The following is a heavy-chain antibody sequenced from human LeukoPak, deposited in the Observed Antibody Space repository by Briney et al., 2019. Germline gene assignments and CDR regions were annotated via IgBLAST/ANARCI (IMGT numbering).Heavy chain of an antibody. V-gene: IGHV5-51*01. CDR2: IYPDDSDT. Sequence: GESLKISCKGSGYTFPYYWIAWVRQMPGKGLEWMGIIYPDDSDTRYSPSFQGLVTISADKSITTAYLQWSSLKASDTAMYYCARLRSSSWYTVDYWGEGTLVTVSS. J-gene: IGHJ4*02. CDR3: ARLRSSSWYTVDY. CDR1: GYTFPYYW. D-gene: IGHD6-13*01.